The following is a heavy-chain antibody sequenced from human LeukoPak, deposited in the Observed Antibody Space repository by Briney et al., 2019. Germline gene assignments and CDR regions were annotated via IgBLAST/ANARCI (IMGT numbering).Heavy chain of an antibody. Sequence: GGSLRLSCAASGFTFSNYDMGWVRQAPGEGLEWVSSISGRGSSTHYADSVKGRFTISRDNPKNAQYLQMSSLRAEDTAVYYCAKAIAATGRWWIFDYWGQGTLVTVSS. D-gene: IGHD6-13*01. CDR1: GFTFSNYD. V-gene: IGHV3-23*01. J-gene: IGHJ4*02. CDR2: ISGRGSST. CDR3: AKAIAATGRWWIFDY.